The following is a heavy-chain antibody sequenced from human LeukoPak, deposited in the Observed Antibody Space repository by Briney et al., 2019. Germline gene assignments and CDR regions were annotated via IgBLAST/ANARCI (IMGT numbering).Heavy chain of an antibody. V-gene: IGHV6-1*01. CDR3: ARDQGLGRYAFDI. CDR1: GDSVSTNSDT. D-gene: IGHD7-27*01. J-gene: IGHJ3*02. CDR2: TYYRSKWYN. Sequence: SQTLSLTCAISGDSVSTNSDTWNWIRQSPSRGLEWLGRTYYRSKWYNDYAVSVKSRITINPDTSKNQFSLQLNSVTPEDTAVYYCARDQGLGRYAFDIWGQGTMVTVSS.